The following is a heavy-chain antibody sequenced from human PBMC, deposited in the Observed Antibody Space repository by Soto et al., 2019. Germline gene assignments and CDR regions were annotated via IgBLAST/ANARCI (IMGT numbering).Heavy chain of an antibody. J-gene: IGHJ5*02. CDR1: GYTFTNFG. Sequence: QVQLVQSGTEVKEPGASVKISCKASGYTFTNFGISWVRQAPGQGLEWMGWISAFNGHTHYAQKFQGRVTLTTDTYTTTAFLELRSLRSDDTAVYFCAREPPRATAGLNYFDPWGQGALASVSS. CDR3: AREPPRATAGLNYFDP. D-gene: IGHD6-13*01. CDR2: ISAFNGHT. V-gene: IGHV1-18*01.